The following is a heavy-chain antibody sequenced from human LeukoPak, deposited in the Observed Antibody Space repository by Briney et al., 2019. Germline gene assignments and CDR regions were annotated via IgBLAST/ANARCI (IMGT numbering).Heavy chain of an antibody. D-gene: IGHD3-22*01. CDR2: IKSKPDGGTT. CDR1: GFTFSSAW. CDR3: MRTYYYDSSGRKYFDY. V-gene: IGHV3-15*01. J-gene: IGHJ4*02. Sequence: GGSLRLSCAASGFTFSSAWMSWVRQAPGKGLEWVGRIKSKPDGGTTDYAAPVKGRFTISRDDSKNTLYVQMNSLKTEDTAVYYCMRTYYYDSSGRKYFDYWGQGTLVTVSS.